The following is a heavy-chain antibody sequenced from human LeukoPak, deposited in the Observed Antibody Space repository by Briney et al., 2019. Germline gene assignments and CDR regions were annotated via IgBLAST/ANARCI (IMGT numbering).Heavy chain of an antibody. CDR3: AKEYLIWFGDFDAFDI. Sequence: RAGKSLRLSCAASGFTFSTYGMHWVRQAPGKGLEWVAVISYDVSNKYYADSVKGRFTISRDNSKNTLYLQMNSLRAGDTAVYYCAKEYLIWFGDFDAFDIWGQGTMVTVSS. CDR2: ISYDVSNK. D-gene: IGHD3-10*01. V-gene: IGHV3-30*18. J-gene: IGHJ3*02. CDR1: GFTFSTYG.